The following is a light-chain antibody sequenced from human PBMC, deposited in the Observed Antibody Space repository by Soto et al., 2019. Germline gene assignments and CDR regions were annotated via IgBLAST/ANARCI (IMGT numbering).Light chain of an antibody. J-gene: IGKJ3*01. Sequence: IQLTQSPSSLSASVGDRVSITCRASQDIKTYLAWYQQKQGKAPKLLISGTFTLQSGVPSRFNGSGSGTDFKLTISRLQPEDFATYDCQPLNNYPPFTFGPGTKVDLE. V-gene: IGKV1-9*01. CDR3: QPLNNYPPFT. CDR2: GTF. CDR1: QDIKTY.